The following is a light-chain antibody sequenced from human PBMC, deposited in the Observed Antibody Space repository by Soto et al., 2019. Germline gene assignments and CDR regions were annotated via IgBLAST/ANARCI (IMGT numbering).Light chain of an antibody. CDR1: FSDIAVFNY. J-gene: IGLJ6*01. Sequence: QAVVAQPASVSGSPGQSITISCTGSFSDIAVFNYVSWYQQYPGRAPKLLIYQVTSRASGVSHRFSGSKSGNTASLTISGLQPEDEAEYYCNSYSSTNFYVFGTGTQLTVL. V-gene: IGLV2-14*01. CDR2: QVT. CDR3: NSYSSTNFYV.